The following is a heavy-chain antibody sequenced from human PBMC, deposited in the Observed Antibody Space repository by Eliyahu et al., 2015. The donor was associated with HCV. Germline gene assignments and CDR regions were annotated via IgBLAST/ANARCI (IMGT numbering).Heavy chain of an antibody. CDR3: ASPKGRLDQWLGGGGFDY. V-gene: IGHV3-30-3*01. CDR2: ISYDGSNK. Sequence: QVQLVESGGGVVQPGRSLXLSCAASGFTFSSYAMHWVRQAPGKGLGWVAVISYDGSNKYYADSVKGRFTISRDNSKNTLYLQMNSLRAEDTAVYYCASPKGRLDQWLGGGGFDYWGQGTLVTVSS. CDR1: GFTFSSYA. J-gene: IGHJ4*02. D-gene: IGHD5-12*01.